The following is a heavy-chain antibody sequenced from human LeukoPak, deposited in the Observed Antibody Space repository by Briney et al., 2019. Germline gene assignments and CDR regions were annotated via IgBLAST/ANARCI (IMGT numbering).Heavy chain of an antibody. Sequence: GGSLRLSCAASGFTFSSYEMNWVRQAPGKGLEWVSYISSSGSTIYYADSVKGRFTISRDNAKNSLYLHMNSLRAEDTADYYCARYRYSYGCYYFDYWGQGALVTVSS. CDR2: ISSSGSTI. V-gene: IGHV3-48*03. D-gene: IGHD5-18*01. CDR1: GFTFSSYE. CDR3: ARYRYSYGCYYFDY. J-gene: IGHJ4*02.